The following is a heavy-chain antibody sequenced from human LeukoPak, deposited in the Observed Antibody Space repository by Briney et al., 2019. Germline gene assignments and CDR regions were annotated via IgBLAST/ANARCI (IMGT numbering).Heavy chain of an antibody. D-gene: IGHD5-12*01. CDR2: IIPIFGTA. J-gene: IGHJ6*04. CDR3: ASSPYDSRDGVDV. CDR1: GGTFSSYA. V-gene: IGHV1-69*01. Sequence: SVKVSXKASGGTFSSYAISWVRQAPGQGLEWMGGIIPIFGTANYAQKFQGRVTITADESTSTAYMELSSLRSEDTAVYYCASSPYDSRDGVDVWGKGTTVTVSS.